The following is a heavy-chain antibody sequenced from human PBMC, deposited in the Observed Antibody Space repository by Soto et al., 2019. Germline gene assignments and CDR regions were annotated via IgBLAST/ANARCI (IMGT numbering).Heavy chain of an antibody. J-gene: IGHJ6*02. D-gene: IGHD1-7*01. CDR2: IIPIFGTT. CDR1: GGTFSSDT. CDR3: AGGTGTASMDV. V-gene: IGHV1-69*01. Sequence: CKASGGTFSSDTINWVRQAPGQGLEWMGGIIPIFGTTNHAQKFQGRVTITADESTSTAYMELSSLRSEDTAVYYCAGGTGTASMDVWGQGTTVTVSS.